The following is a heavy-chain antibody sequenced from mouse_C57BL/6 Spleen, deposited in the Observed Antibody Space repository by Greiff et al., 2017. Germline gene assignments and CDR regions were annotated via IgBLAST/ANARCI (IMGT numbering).Heavy chain of an antibody. CDR2: IYPGDGDT. CDR3: ASGGWLLREDY. D-gene: IGHD2-3*01. V-gene: IGHV1-80*01. J-gene: IGHJ2*01. Sequence: VQLQQSGAELVKPGASVKISCKASGYAFSSYWMNWVKQRPGKGLEWIGQIYPGDGDTNYNGKFKGKATLTADKSSSTAYMQLSSLTSEDSAVYFCASGGWLLREDYWGQGTTLTVSS. CDR1: GYAFSSYW.